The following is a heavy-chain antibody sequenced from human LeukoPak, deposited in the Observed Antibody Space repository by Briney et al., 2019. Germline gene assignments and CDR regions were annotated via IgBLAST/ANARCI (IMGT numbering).Heavy chain of an antibody. CDR2: INHNGNVN. D-gene: IGHD3-16*01. CDR3: ARGGGLDV. V-gene: IGHV3-7*03. CDR1: GFTFSSYW. J-gene: IGHJ6*02. Sequence: GGSLRLSCAASGFTFSSYWMNWARQASGKGLEWVASINHNGNVNYYVDSVKGQFTISRDNAKNSLYLQMSNLRAEDTAVYFCARGGGLDVWGQGATVTVSS.